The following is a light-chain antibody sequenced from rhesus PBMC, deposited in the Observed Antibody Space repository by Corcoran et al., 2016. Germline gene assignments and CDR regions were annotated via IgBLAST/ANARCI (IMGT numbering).Light chain of an antibody. CDR1: QIVTSY. Sequence: EIVMTQSPATLSLSPGERATLSCRASQIVTSYFAWYQQKPRQAPRRLIYGASTRATGIPDRFRGSGSGTDFTLTINSLEPEDFAVYYCQETSNLFTFGPGTKLDIK. V-gene: IGKV3-31*02. CDR3: QETSNLFT. CDR2: GAS. J-gene: IGKJ3*01.